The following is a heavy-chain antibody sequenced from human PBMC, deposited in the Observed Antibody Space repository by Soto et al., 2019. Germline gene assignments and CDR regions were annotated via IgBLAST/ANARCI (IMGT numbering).Heavy chain of an antibody. D-gene: IGHD1-26*01. CDR1: GFTFSSYA. V-gene: IGHV3-23*01. CDR2: ISGSGGST. J-gene: IGHJ4*02. Sequence: EVQLLESGGGLVQPGGSLRLSCAASGFTFSSYAMRWVRQAPVKGLEWVSAISGSGGSTYYADSVKGRFTISRDNSKNTLYLQMNSRRAEDTAVYYCARRGSGWYYDYWGQGTLVTVSS. CDR3: ARRGSGWYYDY.